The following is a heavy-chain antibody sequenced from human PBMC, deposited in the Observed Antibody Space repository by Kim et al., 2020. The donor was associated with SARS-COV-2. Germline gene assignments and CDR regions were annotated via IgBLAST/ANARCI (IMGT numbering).Heavy chain of an antibody. V-gene: IGHV4-59*13. J-gene: IGHJ3*02. CDR3: ARDSPFTMLDGDGFDI. D-gene: IGHD3-10*02. CDR1: GGSIRNYY. CDR2: IHSSGST. Sequence: SETLSLTCTVSGGSIRNYYWSWIRQSPGKGLEWIGYIHSSGSTNYNPSLKSRVTISLYMSENQFSLNLTSVTAADTAVYYCARDSPFTMLDGDGFDIWGQGTMVTVSS.